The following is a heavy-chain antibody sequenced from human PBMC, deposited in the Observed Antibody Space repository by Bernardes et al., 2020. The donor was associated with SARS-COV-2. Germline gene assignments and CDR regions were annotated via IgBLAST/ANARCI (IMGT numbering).Heavy chain of an antibody. D-gene: IGHD3-10*01. V-gene: IGHV4-59*01. Sequence: SETLSLTCTVSGGSISSYYWSWIRQPPGKGLEWIGYIYYSGSTNYNPSLKSRVTISVDTSKNQFSLKLSSVTAADTAVYYCARDRGQDYYGSGSYYSDYYYGMDVWGQGTTVTVSS. CDR3: ARDRGQDYYGSGSYYSDYYYGMDV. J-gene: IGHJ6*02. CDR1: GGSISSYY. CDR2: IYYSGST.